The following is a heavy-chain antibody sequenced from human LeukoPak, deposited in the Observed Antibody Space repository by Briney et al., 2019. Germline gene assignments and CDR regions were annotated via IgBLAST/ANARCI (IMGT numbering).Heavy chain of an antibody. CDR1: GYTFTGYY. CDR2: INPNSGGT. Sequence: ASVKVSCKASGYTFTGYYLHWVRQAPGQGHEWMGWINPNSGGTNYAQKFQGRVTMTRDTSISTAYMELSRLRSDDTAVYYCARVRYSGSHLLDYWGPGTLVTVSS. J-gene: IGHJ4*02. CDR3: ARVRYSGSHLLDY. D-gene: IGHD1-26*01. V-gene: IGHV1-2*02.